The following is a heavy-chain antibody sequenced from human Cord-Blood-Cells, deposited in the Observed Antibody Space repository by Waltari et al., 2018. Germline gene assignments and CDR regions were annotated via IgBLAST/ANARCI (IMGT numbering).Heavy chain of an antibody. D-gene: IGHD3-10*01. CDR2: INPNSGGT. V-gene: IGHV1-2*06. J-gene: IGHJ1*01. CDR3: AEGGSGSYYNEYFQH. CDR1: GYTFTGYY. Sequence: QVQLVQSGAEVKTPGASVKVSCKASGYTFTGYYMHWVRQAPGQGLEWMGRINPNSGGTNYAQKFQGRVTMTRDTSISTAYMALSRLRSDDTAVYYCAEGGSGSYYNEYFQHWGQGTLVTVSS.